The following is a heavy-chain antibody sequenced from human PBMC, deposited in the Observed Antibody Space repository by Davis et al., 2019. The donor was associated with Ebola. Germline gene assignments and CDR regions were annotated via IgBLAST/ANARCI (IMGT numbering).Heavy chain of an antibody. Sequence: GESLKISCAASRFTFSSYAMSWVRQAPGKGLEWVANIKQDGSEKYYVGSVKGRFTISRDNAKNSLSLEMNSLRAEDTAVYYCARVGGNCYGYWGQGALVSVSS. D-gene: IGHD2-15*01. J-gene: IGHJ4*02. V-gene: IGHV3-7*01. CDR2: IKQDGSEK. CDR1: RFTFSSYA. CDR3: ARVGGNCYGY.